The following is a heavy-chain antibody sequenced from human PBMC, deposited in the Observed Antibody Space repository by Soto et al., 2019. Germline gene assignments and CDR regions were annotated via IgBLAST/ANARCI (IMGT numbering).Heavy chain of an antibody. V-gene: IGHV4-59*11. J-gene: IGHJ4*02. CDR1: GGSISNHY. CDR3: ARANWYSEY. Sequence: QVHLQESGPGLVKPSETMSLTCTVSGGSISNHYWSWIRQPPGKGLEWIGYIYYNGNTNYNPSLKSRVTMSVDTSTNQISLKLSSVTAADTAVYYCARANWYSEYWGQGTLVTVSS. D-gene: IGHD7-27*01. CDR2: IYYNGNT.